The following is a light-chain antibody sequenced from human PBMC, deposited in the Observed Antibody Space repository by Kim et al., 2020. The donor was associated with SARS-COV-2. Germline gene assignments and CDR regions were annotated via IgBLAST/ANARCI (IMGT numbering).Light chain of an antibody. CDR2: NTN. Sequence: QTVVTQEPSFSVSPGGTVTLTCGLSSGSVSTSYYPSWYQQTPGQTPRTLIYNTNTRSSGVPDRFSGSILGNKAALTITGAQADDESDYYCVLYMGSGIRVCGGGTQLTVL. V-gene: IGLV8-61*01. CDR3: VLYMGSGIRV. J-gene: IGLJ3*02. CDR1: SGSVSTSYY.